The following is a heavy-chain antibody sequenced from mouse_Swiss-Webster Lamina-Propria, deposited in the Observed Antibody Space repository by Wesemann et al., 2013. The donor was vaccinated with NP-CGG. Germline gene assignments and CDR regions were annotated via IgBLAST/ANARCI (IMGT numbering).Heavy chain of an antibody. D-gene: IGHD1-1*01. CDR3: ARFYGSSFFDY. Sequence: LEWVATISSGGSYTYYPDSVKGRFTISRDNAKNTLYLQMSSLRSEDTAMYYCARFYGSSFFDYWGQGTTLTVSS. CDR2: ISSGGSYT. J-gene: IGHJ2*01. V-gene: IGHV5-9-3*01.